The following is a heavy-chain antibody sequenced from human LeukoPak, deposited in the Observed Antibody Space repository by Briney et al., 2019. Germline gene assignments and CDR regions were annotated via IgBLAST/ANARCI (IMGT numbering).Heavy chain of an antibody. CDR2: ISSSGSTI. Sequence: GGSLRLSCAASGFTFSDYYMSWIRQAPGKGLEWVSYISSSGSTIYYAGSVKGRFTISRDNAKNSLYLQMNSLRAEDTAVYYCARAPKFRLVGVPKGPFDPWGQGSLVTVSS. V-gene: IGHV3-11*01. CDR3: ARAPKFRLVGVPKGPFDP. D-gene: IGHD1-26*01. J-gene: IGHJ5*02. CDR1: GFTFSDYY.